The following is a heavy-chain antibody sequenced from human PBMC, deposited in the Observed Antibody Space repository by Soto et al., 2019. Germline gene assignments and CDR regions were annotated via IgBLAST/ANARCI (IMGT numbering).Heavy chain of an antibody. V-gene: IGHV3-30-3*01. CDR2: ISYDGSNK. CDR3: ARDQWEQSLGYYYYGMDV. CDR1: GFTFSSYA. D-gene: IGHD1-26*01. Sequence: GGSLRLSCAASGFTFSSYAMHWVRQAPGKGLEWVAVISYDGSNKYYADSVKGRFTISRDSSKNTLYLQMNSLRAEDTAVYYCARDQWEQSLGYYYYGMDVWGQGTTVTVSS. J-gene: IGHJ6*02.